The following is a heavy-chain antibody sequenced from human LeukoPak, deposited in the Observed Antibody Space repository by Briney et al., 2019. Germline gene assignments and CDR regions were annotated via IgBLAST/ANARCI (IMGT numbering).Heavy chain of an antibody. CDR3: ARTSVDCLDC. CDR2: LYSSGGFT. V-gene: IGHV3-11*04. CDR1: GFTFSDYY. D-gene: IGHD2-21*02. J-gene: IGHJ4*02. Sequence: GGSLRLSCAASGFTFSDYYMSWFRQSPGKGLECISYLYSSGGFTYYADPVKGRFTVSGDNARNSLYLQMNNLRVEDTAVYYCARTSVDCLDCWGQGTLVTVSS.